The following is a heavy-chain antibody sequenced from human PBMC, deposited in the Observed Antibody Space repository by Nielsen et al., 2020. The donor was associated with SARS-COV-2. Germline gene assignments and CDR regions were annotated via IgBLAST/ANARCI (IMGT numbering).Heavy chain of an antibody. CDR3: AKNYDSSGYYP. CDR2: ISYDGSNK. D-gene: IGHD3-22*01. V-gene: IGHV3-30*18. CDR1: GFTFSSYG. J-gene: IGHJ5*02. Sequence: GESLKISCAASGFTFSSYGMHWVRQAPGKGLEWVAVISYDGSNKYYADSVKGRFTISRDNSKNTLYLQMNSLRAEDTAVYYCAKNYDSSGYYPWGQGTLVTVSS.